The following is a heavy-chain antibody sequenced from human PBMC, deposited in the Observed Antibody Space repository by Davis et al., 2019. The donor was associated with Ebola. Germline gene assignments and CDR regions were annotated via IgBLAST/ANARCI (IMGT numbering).Heavy chain of an antibody. D-gene: IGHD6-19*01. CDR1: GDSVSSGG. CDR2: TYYNSKWYN. J-gene: IGHJ6*02. CDR3: ARGWFRSGMDV. Sequence: HSQTLSLTCAISGDSVSSGGWNWIRQTPARGLEWLGRTYYNSKWYNDYAVSVRSRININPDTSKNQFSLLLNSVTPEDTAIYYCARGWFRSGMDVWGQGTTITVSS. V-gene: IGHV6-1*01.